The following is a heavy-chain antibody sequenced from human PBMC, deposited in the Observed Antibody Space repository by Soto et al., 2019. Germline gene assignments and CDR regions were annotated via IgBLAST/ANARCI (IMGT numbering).Heavy chain of an antibody. CDR2: ISSSSSTI. CDR3: ARGPLCGGSCDHNKQAYYYYGMDV. Sequence: EVQLVESGGGLVQPGGSLRLSCAASGFTFSSYSMNWVRQAPGKGLEWVSYISSSSSTIYYADSVKGRFTISRDNAKNSLYLQMNSLRDEDTAVYYCARGPLCGGSCDHNKQAYYYYGMDVWGQGITVTVSS. J-gene: IGHJ6*02. D-gene: IGHD2-15*01. CDR1: GFTFSSYS. V-gene: IGHV3-48*02.